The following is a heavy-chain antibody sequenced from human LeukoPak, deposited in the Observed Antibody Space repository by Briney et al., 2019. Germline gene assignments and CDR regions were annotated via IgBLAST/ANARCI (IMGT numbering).Heavy chain of an antibody. CDR3: ARGTWCGGDCYAFDY. CDR2: IYYSGST. CDR1: GGSISSYY. J-gene: IGHJ4*02. V-gene: IGHV4-59*01. Sequence: SETLSVTCTVSGGSISSYYWSWIRQPPGKGLEWIGYIYYSGSTNYNPSLKSRVTISVDTSKNQFSLKLSSVTAADTAVYYCARGTWCGGDCYAFDYWGQGTLVTVSS. D-gene: IGHD2-21*02.